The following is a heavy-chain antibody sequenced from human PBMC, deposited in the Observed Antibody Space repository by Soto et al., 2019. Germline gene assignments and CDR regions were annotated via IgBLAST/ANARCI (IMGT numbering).Heavy chain of an antibody. CDR2: INPNSGGT. CDR1: GYTFTGYY. D-gene: IGHD6-19*01. Sequence: GASVKVSCKASGYTFTGYYMHWVRQAPGQGLEWMGWINPNSGGTNYAQKFQGWVTMTRDTSISTAYMELSRLRSDDTAVYYCARDLGKLQIAVAGNDYYYGMDVRGQGTTVTVSS. J-gene: IGHJ6*02. V-gene: IGHV1-2*04. CDR3: ARDLGKLQIAVAGNDYYYGMDV.